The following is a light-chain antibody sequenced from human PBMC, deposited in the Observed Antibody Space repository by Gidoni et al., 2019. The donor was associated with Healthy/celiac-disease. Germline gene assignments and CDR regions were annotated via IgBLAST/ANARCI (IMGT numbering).Light chain of an antibody. J-gene: IGKJ1*01. V-gene: IGKV4-1*01. CDR3: QQYYSTPWT. Sequence: DIVMPQTPDSLAVSLGEGATINCKSSQSVLYSSNNNNYLALYQQKPGQPPKLLIYWASTRESGVPDRFSSSGSATDFTLTISSLQAEDVAVYYCQQYYSTPWTFGQGTKVEIK. CDR1: QSVLYSSNNNNY. CDR2: WAS.